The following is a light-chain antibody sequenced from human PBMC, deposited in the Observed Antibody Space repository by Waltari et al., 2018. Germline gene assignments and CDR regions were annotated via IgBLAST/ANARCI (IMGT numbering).Light chain of an antibody. CDR2: EVS. Sequence: QSALTQPASASGSPGQSITISCPGTASDVGAYDFVPWYQQHPGKAPHLIIYEVSNRPSGISNRFSASKSGNTASLTISGLQAEDEADYYCSSYTTSSAPGVFGTGTRVTVL. V-gene: IGLV2-14*01. CDR3: SSYTTSSAPGV. CDR1: ASDVGAYDF. J-gene: IGLJ1*01.